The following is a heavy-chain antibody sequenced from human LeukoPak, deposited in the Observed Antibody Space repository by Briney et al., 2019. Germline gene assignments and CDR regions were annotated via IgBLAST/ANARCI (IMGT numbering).Heavy chain of an antibody. CDR1: GGSISSSSYY. V-gene: IGHV4-39*07. CDR3: ARDRGDCSSTSCSGLGYNWLDP. CDR2: IYYSGST. Sequence: SETLSLTCTVSGGSISSSSYYWGWIRQPPGKGLEWIGSIYYSGSTYYNPSLKSRVTISVDTSKNQFSLKLSSVTAADTAVYYCARDRGDCSSTSCSGLGYNWLDPWGQGTLVTVSS. J-gene: IGHJ5*02. D-gene: IGHD2-2*01.